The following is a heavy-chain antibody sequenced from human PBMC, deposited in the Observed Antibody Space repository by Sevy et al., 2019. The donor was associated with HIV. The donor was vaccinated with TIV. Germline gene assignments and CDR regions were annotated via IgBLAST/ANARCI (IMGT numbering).Heavy chain of an antibody. V-gene: IGHV3-7*01. D-gene: IGHD5-12*01. CDR3: AREGSPYDTYYYYYGMDV. CDR2: IKQDGSEK. CDR1: GFTFNSYS. J-gene: IGHJ6*02. Sequence: GGSLRLSCAASGFTFNSYSMSWVRQAPGKGLEWVAIIKQDGSEKYYVDSVKGRFTISRDNSQNSLFLQMNTLRAEDTAVYYCAREGSPYDTYYYYYGMDVWGQGTTVTV.